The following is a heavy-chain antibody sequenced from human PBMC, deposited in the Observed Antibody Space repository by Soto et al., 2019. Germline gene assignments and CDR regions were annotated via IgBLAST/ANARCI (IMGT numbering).Heavy chain of an antibody. Sequence: SETLSLTCTVSGASITNNNFYWGLVLQPPGKGLDWIGNIYYLGNTFYNPSLRSRVTISLDTSKTQLSLNLRSVTDADTAVYYCARDLAAVPRAFDYWGRGTLVTVSS. V-gene: IGHV4-39*07. D-gene: IGHD6-13*01. CDR3: ARDLAAVPRAFDY. J-gene: IGHJ4*02. CDR1: GASITNNNFY. CDR2: IYYLGNT.